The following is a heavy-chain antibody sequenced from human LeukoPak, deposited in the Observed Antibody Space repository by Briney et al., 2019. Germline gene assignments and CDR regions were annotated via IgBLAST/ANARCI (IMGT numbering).Heavy chain of an antibody. D-gene: IGHD6-19*01. CDR3: ARAAVAGPTLYYFGY. V-gene: IGHV1-2*02. CDR1: GYTFTGYY. Sequence: ASVKVSCKASGYTFTGYYMHWVRQAPGQGLEWMGWINPNSGGTNYAQKFQGRVTMTRDTSISTAYMELSRLRSDDTAVYYCARAAVAGPTLYYFGYWGQGTLVTVSS. CDR2: INPNSGGT. J-gene: IGHJ4*02.